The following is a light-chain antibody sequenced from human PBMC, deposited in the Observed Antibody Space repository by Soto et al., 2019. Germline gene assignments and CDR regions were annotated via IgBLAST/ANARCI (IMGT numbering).Light chain of an antibody. V-gene: IGKV3-20*01. CDR2: GAS. J-gene: IGKJ4*01. Sequence: EIVLTQSPGTLSLSPGEGATLSCRASQCVSSRYLAWYQQKPGQAPRLLIYGASSRATGIPDRFSGSGSGTDFTLTITRLEPEDFAVYYCQQYGSSPPVTFGGGTKVEIK. CDR1: QCVSSRY. CDR3: QQYGSSPPVT.